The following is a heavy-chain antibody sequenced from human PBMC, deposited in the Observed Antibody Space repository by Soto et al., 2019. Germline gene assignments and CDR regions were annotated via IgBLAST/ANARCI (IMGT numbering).Heavy chain of an antibody. J-gene: IGHJ5*02. CDR2: IYYSGST. CDR3: ARSPWVSGWYGNWFDP. D-gene: IGHD6-19*01. V-gene: IGHV4-61*01. Sequence: SEPLSLTCTVSVGSFSSCSYYWSWILQPPAKGLEWIGYIYYSGSTNYNPSLKSRVTISVDTSKNQFSLKLSSVTAADTAVYYCARSPWVSGWYGNWFDPWGQGTLVTVSS. CDR1: VGSFSSCSYY.